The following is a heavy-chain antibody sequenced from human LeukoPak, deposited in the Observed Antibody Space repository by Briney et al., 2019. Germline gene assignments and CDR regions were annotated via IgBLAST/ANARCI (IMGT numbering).Heavy chain of an antibody. CDR1: GGSISSYY. D-gene: IGHD3-22*01. Sequence: KPSETLSLTCTVSGGSISSYYWSWIRQPAGKGLEWIGRIYTSGSTDHNPSLKSRVTMSVDTSKNHFSLKLSSVTAADTALYYCARMGQDSSGFYRIFDYWGQGTLVTVSS. CDR2: IYTSGST. V-gene: IGHV4-4*07. CDR3: ARMGQDSSGFYRIFDY. J-gene: IGHJ4*02.